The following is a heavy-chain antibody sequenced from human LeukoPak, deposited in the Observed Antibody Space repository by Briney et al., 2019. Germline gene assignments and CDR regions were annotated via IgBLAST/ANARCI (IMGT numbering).Heavy chain of an antibody. CDR3: ARDIYGSGSSTKYNWFDP. V-gene: IGHV7-4-1*02. CDR1: GYTFTSYA. J-gene: IGHJ5*02. CDR2: INTNTGNP. D-gene: IGHD3-10*01. Sequence: ASVKVSCKASGYTFTSYAMNWVRQAPGQGLEWMGWINTNTGNPTYAQGFTGRFVFSLDTSVSTAYLQISSLKAEDTAVYYCARDIYGSGSSTKYNWFDPWGQGTLVTVSS.